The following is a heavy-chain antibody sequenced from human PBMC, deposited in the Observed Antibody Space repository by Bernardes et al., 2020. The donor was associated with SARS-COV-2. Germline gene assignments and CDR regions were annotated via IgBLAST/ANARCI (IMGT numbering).Heavy chain of an antibody. D-gene: IGHD6-19*01. CDR1: GGSISSSSYY. CDR2: IYYSGST. J-gene: IGHJ4*02. Sequence: SETLSLTCTVSGGSISSSSYYWGWIRQPPGKGLEWIGSIYYSGSTYYNPSRKSRVTISVDTSKNQFSLKLSSVTAADTAVYYCARLRFGSGWYGPVEYWGQGTLVTVSS. V-gene: IGHV4-39*01. CDR3: ARLRFGSGWYGPVEY.